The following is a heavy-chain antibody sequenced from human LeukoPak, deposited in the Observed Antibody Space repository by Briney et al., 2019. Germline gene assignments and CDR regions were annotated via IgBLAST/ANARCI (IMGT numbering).Heavy chain of an antibody. CDR3: ARVYCSGNSCYGPFDY. CDR1: GFTFSSYG. D-gene: IGHD2-15*01. V-gene: IGHV3-33*01. CDR2: VWYDRSKK. J-gene: IGHJ4*02. Sequence: PGGSLRLSCAASGFTFSSYGMHWVRQAPGKGLEWVAIVWYDRSKKYYADSVKGRFTISRDNSKNTLYLQMNSLRAEDTAVYYCARVYCSGNSCYGPFDYWGQGVLVTVSS.